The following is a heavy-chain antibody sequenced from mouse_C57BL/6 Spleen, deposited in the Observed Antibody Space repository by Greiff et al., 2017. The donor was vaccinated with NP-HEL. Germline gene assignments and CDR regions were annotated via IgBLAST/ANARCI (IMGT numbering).Heavy chain of an antibody. V-gene: IGHV10-1*01. J-gene: IGHJ2*01. Sequence: EVQLVESGGGLVQPKGSLKLSCAASGFSFNTYAMNWVRQAPGKGLEWVARIRSKSNNYATYYADSVKDRFTISRDDSESMLYLQMNNLKTEDTAMYYCVRQWYDYYYFDYWGQGTTLTVSS. CDR1: GFSFNTYA. CDR3: VRQWYDYYYFDY. D-gene: IGHD2-4*01. CDR2: IRSKSNNYAT.